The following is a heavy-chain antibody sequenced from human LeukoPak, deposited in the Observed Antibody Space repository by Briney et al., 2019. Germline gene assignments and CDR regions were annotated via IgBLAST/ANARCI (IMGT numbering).Heavy chain of an antibody. V-gene: IGHV6-1*01. D-gene: IGHD2-15*01. Sequence: SQTLSLTCAISGDSVSSNSAAWYWIRQSPSRGLEWLGRTYYRSKWYNDYAASVKGRLTINPDTSKNQFSLQLNSVTPEDTAVYYCATEDKYCSGGNCGKFWGQGTLVTVSS. J-gene: IGHJ4*02. CDR2: TYYRSKWYN. CDR3: ATEDKYCSGGNCGKF. CDR1: GDSVSSNSAA.